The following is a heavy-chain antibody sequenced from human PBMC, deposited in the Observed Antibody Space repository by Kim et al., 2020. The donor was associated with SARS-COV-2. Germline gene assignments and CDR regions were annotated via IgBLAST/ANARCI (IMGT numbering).Heavy chain of an antibody. CDR1: GGTFSSYA. CDR3: ARGFLRLNSGSYYGAFDI. CDR2: IIPIFGTA. V-gene: IGHV1-69*13. Sequence: SVKVSCKASGGTFSSYAISWVRQAPGQGLEWMGGIIPIFGTANYAQKFQGRVTITADESTSTAYMELSSLRSEDTAVYYCARGFLRLNSGSYYGAFDIWGQGTMVTVSS. D-gene: IGHD1-26*01. J-gene: IGHJ3*02.